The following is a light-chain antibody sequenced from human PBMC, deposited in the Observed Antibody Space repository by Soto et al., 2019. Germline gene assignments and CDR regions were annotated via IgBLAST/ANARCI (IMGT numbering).Light chain of an antibody. V-gene: IGKV3-11*01. CDR3: QQRGNWWT. J-gene: IGKJ1*01. Sequence: EIVLTQSPGTLSLSPGERATLSGRASQSVSSFFAWYQQKPCQSPRLLIYDASTRASGIPARFTGSGSGTDFTLTISSVEPEDSAVYYCQQRGNWWTFGQGTKVDIK. CDR2: DAS. CDR1: QSVSSF.